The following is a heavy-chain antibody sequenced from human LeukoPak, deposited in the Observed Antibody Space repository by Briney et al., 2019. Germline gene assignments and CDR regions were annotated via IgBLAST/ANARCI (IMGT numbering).Heavy chain of an antibody. CDR1: GGSISSSSYY. Sequence: SETLSLTCTVSGGSISSSSYYWGWIRQPPGKGLEWIGIIYYSGSTYYNPSLKSRVTISVDTSKNQFSLKLSSVTAADTAVYYCAALEMDGAFDIWGQGTMVTVSS. D-gene: IGHD5-24*01. V-gene: IGHV4-39*01. CDR3: AALEMDGAFDI. CDR2: IYYSGST. J-gene: IGHJ3*02.